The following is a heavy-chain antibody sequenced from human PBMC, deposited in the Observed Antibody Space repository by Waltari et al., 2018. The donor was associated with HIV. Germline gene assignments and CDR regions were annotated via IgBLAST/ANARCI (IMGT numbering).Heavy chain of an antibody. Sequence: QVQLQQWGAGLLRPSETLSLTCAVRLRSFRGYYWSWIRQSPGKGLEWMGEIDRSGSVDYNPSLKSRVTMSVDSSKMQFSLKVTSVTAADTAVYYCARRSSLQSDMSGYIRWGQGSLVIVSS. D-gene: IGHD3-22*01. CDR1: LRSFRGYY. CDR3: ARRSSLQSDMSGYIR. V-gene: IGHV4-34*01. CDR2: IDRSGSV. J-gene: IGHJ4*02.